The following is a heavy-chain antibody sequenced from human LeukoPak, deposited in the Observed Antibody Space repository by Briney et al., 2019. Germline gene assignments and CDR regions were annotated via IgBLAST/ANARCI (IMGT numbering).Heavy chain of an antibody. D-gene: IGHD5-12*01. J-gene: IGHJ6*02. Sequence: GSLRLSCSASGFTFSSYAMHWVRQAPGKGLEYVSAISSNGGSAYYADSVKGRFTISRDNSKNTLYLQMNSLRAEDTAVYYCAKDKGWLPGYGMDVWGQGTTVTVSS. V-gene: IGHV3-64*04. CDR1: GFTFSSYA. CDR2: ISSNGGSA. CDR3: AKDKGWLPGYGMDV.